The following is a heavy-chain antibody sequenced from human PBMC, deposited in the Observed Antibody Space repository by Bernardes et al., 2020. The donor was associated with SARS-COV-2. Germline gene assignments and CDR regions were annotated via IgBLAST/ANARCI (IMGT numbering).Heavy chain of an antibody. J-gene: IGHJ4*02. D-gene: IGHD6-13*01. Sequence: ASVKVSCKASGYTFTSYYMHWVRQAPGQGLEWMGIINPSGGSTSYAQKFQGRVTMTRDTSTSTVYMELSSLRSEDTAVYYCARDGQAGSSWPQHAADYWGQGTLVTVSS. CDR2: INPSGGST. V-gene: IGHV1-46*01. CDR1: GYTFTSYY. CDR3: ARDGQAGSSWPQHAADY.